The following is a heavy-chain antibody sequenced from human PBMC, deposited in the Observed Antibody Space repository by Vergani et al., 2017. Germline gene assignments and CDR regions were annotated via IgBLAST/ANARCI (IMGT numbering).Heavy chain of an antibody. CDR2: IGGSGGST. CDR1: GFTFSSYA. J-gene: IGHJ4*02. V-gene: IGHV3-23*01. Sequence: EVQLLESGGGLVQPGGSLRLSCAASGFTFSSYAMSWVRQAPGKGLEWVSAIGGSGGSTYYADSVKGRFTISRDNSKNTLYLQMNSRRAEDTAVYYCAKALSGSYYGVAFDYWGQGTLVTVSS. D-gene: IGHD1-26*01. CDR3: AKALSGSYYGVAFDY.